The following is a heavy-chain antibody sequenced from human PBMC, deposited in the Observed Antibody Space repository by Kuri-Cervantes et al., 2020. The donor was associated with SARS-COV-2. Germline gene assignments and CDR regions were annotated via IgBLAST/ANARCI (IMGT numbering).Heavy chain of an antibody. V-gene: IGHV3-33*01. D-gene: IGHD6-6*01. CDR3: TRDYIAARPGLDY. CDR1: GFTFSSYG. J-gene: IGHJ4*02. CDR2: IWYDGSNK. Sequence: GESLKISCAASGFTFSSYGMHWVRQAPGKGLEWVAVIWYDGSNKYYADSVKGRFTISRDNSKNTLYLRMNSLRAEDTAVYYCTRDYIAARPGLDYWGQGTLVTVSS.